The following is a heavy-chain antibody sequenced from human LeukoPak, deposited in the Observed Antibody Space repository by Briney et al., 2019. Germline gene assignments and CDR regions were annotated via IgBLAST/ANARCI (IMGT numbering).Heavy chain of an antibody. J-gene: IGHJ4*02. CDR3: ASRAVVVAANDTFDY. V-gene: IGHV4-30-4*08. D-gene: IGHD2-15*01. Sequence: SETLSLTCTVSGGSISSGDYYWSWIRQPPGKGLECIGYIYYSGSTYYNPSLKSRVTISVDTSKNQFSLKLSSVTAADTAVYYCASRAVVVAANDTFDYWGQGTLVTVSS. CDR2: IYYSGST. CDR1: GGSISSGDYY.